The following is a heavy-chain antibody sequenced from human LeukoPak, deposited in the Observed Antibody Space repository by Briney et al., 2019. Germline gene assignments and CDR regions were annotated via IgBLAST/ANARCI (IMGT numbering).Heavy chain of an antibody. CDR3: VKHDNVVVHTARALDC. V-gene: IGHV3-20*04. CDR1: GFIFDDYG. Sequence: GGSVSLSCAGSGFIFDDYGMSWVRQPPAKGREGVSGINWNGGSTGYAESVRGRFTISRHNAKYCLYLHVNSQGAEDTAVYCCVKHDNVVVHTARALDCWGQGTLVTVSP. J-gene: IGHJ4*02. D-gene: IGHD2-2*01. CDR2: INWNGGST.